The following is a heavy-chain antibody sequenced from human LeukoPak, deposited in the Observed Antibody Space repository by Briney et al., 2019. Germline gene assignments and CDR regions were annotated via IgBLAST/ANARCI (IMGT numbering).Heavy chain of an antibody. CDR3: ARRSHCSSTSCYGGDWFDP. J-gene: IGHJ5*02. CDR1: GGTFSSYA. D-gene: IGHD2-2*01. V-gene: IGHV1-69*13. Sequence: SVKVSCKASGGTFSSYAISWVRQAPGQGLEWMGGIIPIFGTANYAQKFQGRVTITADESTSTAYMELSSLRSEDTAVYYCARRSHCSSTSCYGGDWFDPWGQGTLVTVPS. CDR2: IIPIFGTA.